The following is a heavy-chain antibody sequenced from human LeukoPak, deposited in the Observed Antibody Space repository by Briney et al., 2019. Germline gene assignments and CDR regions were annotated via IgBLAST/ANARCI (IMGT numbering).Heavy chain of an antibody. J-gene: IGHJ6*04. CDR1: GYSFTSYW. D-gene: IGHD6-19*01. V-gene: IGHV5-10-1*01. CDR2: IDPSDSYT. CDR3: VRGHQSSGWYGGMDV. Sequence: GESLKISCKGSGYSFTSYWISWVRQMPGKGLEWMGRIDPSDSYTNYSPSFQGHVTISADKSISTAYLQWRSLKASDTAMYYCVRGHQSSGWYGGMDVWGKGTTVTVSS.